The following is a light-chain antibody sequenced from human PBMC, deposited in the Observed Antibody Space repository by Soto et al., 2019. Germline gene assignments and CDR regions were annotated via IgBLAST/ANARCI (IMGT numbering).Light chain of an antibody. CDR3: QQRNTWPPIT. CDR2: GAS. CDR1: QSISDT. J-gene: IGKJ5*01. V-gene: IGKV3-15*01. Sequence: EIVMTQSPATLSVSPGGRATLSCRASQSISDTLAWYQQKPGQAPRLLIYGASTRAPGFPARFSGSGSGTDFTLTISSLQSEDFAVYYCQQRNTWPPITFGQGTRLEIK.